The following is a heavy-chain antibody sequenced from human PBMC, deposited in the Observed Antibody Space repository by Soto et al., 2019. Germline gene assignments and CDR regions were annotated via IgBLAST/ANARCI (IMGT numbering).Heavy chain of an antibody. J-gene: IGHJ3*01. Sequence: SESLSLTCYVYGGSFSGYFWNWIRQSPGKGLEWIGKVNHNGRNNYNPSLKSRVTISLDMSKKQISLKLTSVTAADTAVYYCARGGSSDWQVAFDFWGQGTMVTVSS. CDR2: VNHNGRN. D-gene: IGHD6-19*01. CDR1: GGSFSGYF. V-gene: IGHV4-34*01. CDR3: ARGGSSDWQVAFDF.